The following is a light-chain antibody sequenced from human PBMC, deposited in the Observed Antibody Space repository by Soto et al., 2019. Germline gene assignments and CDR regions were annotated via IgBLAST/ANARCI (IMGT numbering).Light chain of an antibody. V-gene: IGLV2-14*01. CDR2: DVI. CDR3: SSYSTSSTPNYG. J-gene: IGLJ1*01. Sequence: QSVLTQPASVSGSPGQSITISCTGTSSDVGGYNYVSWYQQHPGKAPKLMIYDVINRPSGVSNRFSGSKSGNTASLTISGLQAEDEADYYCSSYSTSSTPNYGFGTGTKVTVL. CDR1: SSDVGGYNY.